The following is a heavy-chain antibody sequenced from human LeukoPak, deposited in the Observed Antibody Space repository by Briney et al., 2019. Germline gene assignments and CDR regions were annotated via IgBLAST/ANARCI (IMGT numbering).Heavy chain of an antibody. CDR2: ISAYNGNT. D-gene: IGHD3-3*01. CDR3: ARARRFLEWMVYYFDY. J-gene: IGHJ4*02. CDR1: GYTFTSYG. Sequence: ASVKVSCKASGYTFTSYGISWVRQAPGQGLEWMGWISAYNGNTNYAQKLQGRVTMTTDTSTSTAYTELRSLRSDDTAVYYCARARRFLEWMVYYFDYWGQGTLVTVSS. V-gene: IGHV1-18*01.